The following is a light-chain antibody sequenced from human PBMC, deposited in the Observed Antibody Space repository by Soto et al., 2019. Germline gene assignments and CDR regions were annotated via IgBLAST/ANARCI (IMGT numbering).Light chain of an antibody. J-gene: IGKJ1*01. V-gene: IGKV1-5*01. CDR2: DAS. Sequence: DIQMTQSPSTLSASVGDRVSIACRASQSISSSLAWYQQKPGKAPKLLIYDASSLESGVPSRFSGSGSWTEFTLSINSLQPQDFATYYCQQYHRYSWTFGQGTKVEIK. CDR3: QQYHRYSWT. CDR1: QSISSS.